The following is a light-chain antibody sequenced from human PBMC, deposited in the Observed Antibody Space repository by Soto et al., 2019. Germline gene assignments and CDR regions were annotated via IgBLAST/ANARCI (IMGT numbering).Light chain of an antibody. CDR3: QQRSNWPPVYT. CDR2: DAS. CDR1: QSVSSY. V-gene: IGKV3-11*01. J-gene: IGKJ2*01. Sequence: EIVLTQSPATLSLSPGERATLSCRASQSVSSYLAWYQQKPGQAPRLLIYDASNRAAGIPARFSGSGSGTDFTFTISSLEPGDFAVYYCQQRSNWPPVYTFGQGTKVEIK.